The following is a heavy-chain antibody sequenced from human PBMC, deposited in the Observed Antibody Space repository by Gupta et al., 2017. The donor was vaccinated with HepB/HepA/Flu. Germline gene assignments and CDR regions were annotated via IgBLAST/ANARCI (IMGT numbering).Heavy chain of an antibody. CDR1: GFTFSSYW. Sequence: EVQLVESGGGLVQPGGSLRLSCAASGFTFSSYWMSWVRQAPGKGLEWVANIKQDGSEKYYVDSVKGRFTISRDNAKNSLYLQMNSLRAEDTAVYYCARDLLKPRYSSSYVLTEMYYYYYGMDVWGQGTTVTVSS. V-gene: IGHV3-7*01. D-gene: IGHD6-6*01. J-gene: IGHJ6*02. CDR2: IKQDGSEK. CDR3: ARDLLKPRYSSSYVLTEMYYYYYGMDV.